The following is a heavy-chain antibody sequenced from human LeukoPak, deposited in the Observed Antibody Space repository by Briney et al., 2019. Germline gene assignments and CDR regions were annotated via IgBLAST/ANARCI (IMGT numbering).Heavy chain of an antibody. CDR2: INSDGSST. J-gene: IGHJ4*02. V-gene: IGHV3-74*01. D-gene: IGHD3-22*01. CDR3: ARVGDPYYYDSSGYYTFDY. Sequence: GGSLRLSCAASGFTFSSYWMHWVRQAPGKGLVWVSRINSDGSSTSYADSVKGRFTISRDNSKNTLYLQMNSLRAEDTAVYYCARVGDPYYYDSSGYYTFDYWGQGTLVTVSS. CDR1: GFTFSSYW.